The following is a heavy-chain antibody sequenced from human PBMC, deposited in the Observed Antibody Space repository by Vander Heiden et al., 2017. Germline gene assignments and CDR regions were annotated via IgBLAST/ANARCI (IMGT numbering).Heavy chain of an antibody. D-gene: IGHD3-22*01. J-gene: IGHJ3*02. CDR2: ISSSSSYI. V-gene: IGHV3-21*01. CDR1: GFTFSSYS. Sequence: EVQLVESGGGLVKPGGSLRLSCAASGFTFSSYSMNWVRPAPGKGLEWVSSISSSSSYIYYADSVKGRFTISRDNAKNSLYLQMNSLRAEDTAVYYCARERGYYDSSGYYSSAFDIWGQGTMVTVSS. CDR3: ARERGYYDSSGYYSSAFDI.